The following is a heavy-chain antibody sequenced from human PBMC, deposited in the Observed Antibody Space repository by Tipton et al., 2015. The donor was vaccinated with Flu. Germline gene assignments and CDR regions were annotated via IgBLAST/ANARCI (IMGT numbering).Heavy chain of an antibody. V-gene: IGHV4-61*02. Sequence: GLVKPSETLSLTCTVSGGSISSDSYYWSWIRQPAGKGLEWIGRIYTSGSTNYNPSLKSRVTISLDTSKNQFSLKLSSVTAADTAVYYCARYTSSWDPPRDWSQGRLVTASS. CDR3: ARYTSSWDPPRD. CDR2: IYTSGST. D-gene: IGHD6-13*01. CDR1: GGSISSDSYY. J-gene: IGHJ4*03.